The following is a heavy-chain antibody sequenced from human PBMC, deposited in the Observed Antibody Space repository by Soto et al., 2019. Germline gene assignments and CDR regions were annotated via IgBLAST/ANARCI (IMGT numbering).Heavy chain of an antibody. CDR1: GFTFSSYA. CDR2: ISGSGGST. CDR3: AKVSNYDILTYYYYYGMDV. Sequence: PVGSLRLSCAASGFTFSSYAMSWVRQARGKGLEWVSAISGSGGSTYYADSVKGRFTISRDNSKNTLYLQMNSLRAEDTAVYYCAKVSNYDILTYYYYYGMDVWGQGTTVTVSS. D-gene: IGHD3-9*01. V-gene: IGHV3-23*01. J-gene: IGHJ6*02.